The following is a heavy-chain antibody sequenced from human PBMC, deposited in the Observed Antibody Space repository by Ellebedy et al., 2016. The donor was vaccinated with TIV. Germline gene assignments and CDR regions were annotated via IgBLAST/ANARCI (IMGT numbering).Heavy chain of an antibody. J-gene: IGHJ3*02. CDR1: GFTFSSYS. D-gene: IGHD4-17*01. CDR2: ISSSSSYI. Sequence: GESLKISXAASGFTFSSYSMNWVRQAPGKGLEWVSSISSSSSYIYYADSVKGRFTISRDNAKNSLYLQMNSLRAEDTAVYYCAKTYYGDYTDAFEIWGQGTMVTVSS. V-gene: IGHV3-21*01. CDR3: AKTYYGDYTDAFEI.